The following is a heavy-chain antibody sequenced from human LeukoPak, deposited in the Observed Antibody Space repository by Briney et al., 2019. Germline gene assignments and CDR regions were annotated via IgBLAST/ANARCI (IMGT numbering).Heavy chain of an antibody. CDR1: GYSISSGYY. J-gene: IGHJ5*02. CDR2: IYHSGST. Sequence: SETLSLTCTVSGYSISSGYYWGWIRPPPGKGLEWIGSIYHSGSTNYNPSLKSRVTISVDTSKNQFSLKLSSVTAADTAVYYCARGLSSSWGQGTLVTVSS. CDR3: ARGLSSS. V-gene: IGHV4-38-2*02.